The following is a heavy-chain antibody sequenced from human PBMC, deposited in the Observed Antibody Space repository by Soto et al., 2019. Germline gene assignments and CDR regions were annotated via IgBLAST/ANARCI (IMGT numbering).Heavy chain of an antibody. CDR1: GGSISSGGYS. CDR3: ARDLTGWDSSSSGFGCFDP. Sequence: SETVSLTCAVSGGSISSGGYSWSWIRQPPGKGLEWIGYIYHSGSTYYNPSLKSRVTISVDRSKNQFSLKLSSVTAADTAVYYCARDLTGWDSSSSGFGCFDPWGQGTLVTVSS. CDR2: IYHSGST. D-gene: IGHD6-13*01. V-gene: IGHV4-30-2*01. J-gene: IGHJ5*02.